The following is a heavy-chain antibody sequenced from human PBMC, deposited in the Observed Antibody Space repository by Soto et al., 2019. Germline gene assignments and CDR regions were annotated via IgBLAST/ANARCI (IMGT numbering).Heavy chain of an antibody. J-gene: IGHJ6*02. CDR2: MNSDGSST. D-gene: IGHD6-6*01. Sequence: EVQLVESGGGLVQPGGSLRLSCAASGFTFSSYWIHWVRQAPGKGLVWVSRMNSDGSSTTDADSVKGRFTISRDNAKNTLYLQMNSLRAEDTAVYYCARWILASSSSGDYGMDVWGQGTTVTVSS. CDR3: ARWILASSSSGDYGMDV. V-gene: IGHV3-74*01. CDR1: GFTFSSYW.